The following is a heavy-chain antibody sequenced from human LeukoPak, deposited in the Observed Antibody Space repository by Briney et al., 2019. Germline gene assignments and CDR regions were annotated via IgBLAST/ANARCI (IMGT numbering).Heavy chain of an antibody. Sequence: SETLSLTCTVSGGSISSYYWSWIRQPPGKGLEWVGYIYYSGSTDYNPSLKSRVTISVDTSKNQFSLKLSSVTAADTAVYYCARYCSGGSCLDYWGQGTLVTVSS. CDR3: ARYCSGGSCLDY. CDR2: IYYSGST. V-gene: IGHV4-59*01. D-gene: IGHD2-15*01. J-gene: IGHJ4*02. CDR1: GGSISSYY.